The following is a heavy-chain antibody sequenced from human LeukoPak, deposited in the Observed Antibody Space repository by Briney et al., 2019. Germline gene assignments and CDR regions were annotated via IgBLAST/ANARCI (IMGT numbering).Heavy chain of an antibody. D-gene: IGHD3-10*01. Sequence: SETLSLTCNVSGGSIRSGGYYWSWIRQHPGKGLEWIGFIYNSGSTYYNPSLKSRVTISVDTSKNQFSLKLSSVTAADTAVYYCARDLGYYYGSGSYYNGDAFDIWGQGTMVTVSS. CDR1: GGSIRSGGYY. CDR2: IYNSGST. V-gene: IGHV4-31*03. CDR3: ARDLGYYYGSGSYYNGDAFDI. J-gene: IGHJ3*02.